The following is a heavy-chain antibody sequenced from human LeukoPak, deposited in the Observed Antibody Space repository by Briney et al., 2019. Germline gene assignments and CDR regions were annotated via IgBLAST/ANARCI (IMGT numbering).Heavy chain of an antibody. CDR3: ARVAVSGPTGWFDS. J-gene: IGHJ5*01. Sequence: GGSLRLSCAASGFTFSSYSMNWVRQAPGKGLEWVSSISSSSSYIYYADSVKGRFTISRDNAKNSLYLQMNSLRAEDTAVYYCARVAVSGPTGWFDSWGQGTLVIVSS. CDR2: ISSSSSYI. CDR1: GFTFSSYS. D-gene: IGHD2-8*02. V-gene: IGHV3-21*01.